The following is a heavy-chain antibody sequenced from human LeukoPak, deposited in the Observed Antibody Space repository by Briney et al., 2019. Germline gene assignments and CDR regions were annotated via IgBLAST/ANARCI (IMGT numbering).Heavy chain of an antibody. Sequence: GASVKVSCKASGYTFTSYGISWVRQAPGQGLEWMGWISAYNGNTNYAQKLQGRVTMTTDTSTSTAYMELRSLRSDDTAVYYCARARYGSGSYFVLSNYYGMDVWGQGTTVTVSS. D-gene: IGHD3-10*01. J-gene: IGHJ6*02. CDR3: ARARYGSGSYFVLSNYYGMDV. CDR1: GYTFTSYG. V-gene: IGHV1-18*01. CDR2: ISAYNGNT.